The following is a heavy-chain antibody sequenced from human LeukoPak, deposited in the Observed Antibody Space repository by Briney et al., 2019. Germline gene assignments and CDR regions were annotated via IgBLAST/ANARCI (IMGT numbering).Heavy chain of an antibody. CDR3: ARLSAYYYGSFFYYYMDV. V-gene: IGHV3-7*01. CDR1: GFSFSSYW. CDR2: IKQDESER. J-gene: IGHJ6*03. D-gene: IGHD3-10*01. Sequence: GGSLRLSCEGSGFSFSSYWITWVRQSPGKGPEWVANIKQDESERYTVDSVKGRLTISRVNAKNSVYLHMNSLRAEDTALYYCARLSAYYYGSFFYYYMDVWGKGTTVTVSS.